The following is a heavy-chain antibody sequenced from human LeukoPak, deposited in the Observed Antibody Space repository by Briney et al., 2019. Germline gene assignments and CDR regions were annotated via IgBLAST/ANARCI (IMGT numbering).Heavy chain of an antibody. CDR3: ARLAAAGKGDQDY. V-gene: IGHV5-51*01. D-gene: IGHD6-13*01. CDR2: IYPGDSDT. J-gene: IGHJ4*02. CDR1: GSIFTSYW. Sequence: GDSLQISCKGSGSIFTSYWIGWVRQLPGKGLEWMGIIYPGDSDTRYSPSFQGQVTISADKSISTAYLQWSSLKASDTAMYYCARLAAAGKGDQDYWGQGTLVTVSS.